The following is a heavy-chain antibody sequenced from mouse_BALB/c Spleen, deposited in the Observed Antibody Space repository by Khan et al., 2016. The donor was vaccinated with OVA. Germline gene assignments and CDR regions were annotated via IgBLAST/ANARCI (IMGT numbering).Heavy chain of an antibody. CDR3: ATLYGNPLAF. Sequence: EVQLQESGAELVKPGASVKLSCSASGFKIKDTYIHWMKQRPEQGLEWIGRIAPPNDDSQYGPKLQAKATLTADTSSNTAYLQLSSLTSDDTAVYYWATLYGNPLAFWGQGTLVSVSA. CDR2: IAPPNDDS. D-gene: IGHD2-1*01. CDR1: GFKIKDTY. V-gene: IGHV14-3*02. J-gene: IGHJ3*01.